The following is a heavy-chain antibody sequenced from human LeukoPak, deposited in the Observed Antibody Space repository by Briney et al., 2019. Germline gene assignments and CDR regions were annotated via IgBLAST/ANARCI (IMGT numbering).Heavy chain of an antibody. J-gene: IGHJ4*02. CDR3: AGARSPKDYYSDTSGYYYFDS. V-gene: IGHV4-59*02. Sequence: PSETLSLTCTVPDGSVTSFYWSWIRQPPGKGLEWIGFIFDSGSTKYNPSLKSRVTISADTSKKQFSLKLSSVTAADTAVYYCAGARSPKDYYSDTSGYYYFDSWGQGAQVTVSS. CDR1: DGSVTSFY. D-gene: IGHD3-22*01. CDR2: IFDSGST.